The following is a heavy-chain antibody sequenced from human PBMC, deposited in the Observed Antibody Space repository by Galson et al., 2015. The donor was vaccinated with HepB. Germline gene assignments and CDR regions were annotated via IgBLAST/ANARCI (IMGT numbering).Heavy chain of an antibody. CDR2: ISVYTGNT. CDR3: AKDHSYHDTSGYYPDWYIDL. J-gene: IGHJ2*01. V-gene: IGHV1-18*01. CDR1: GYSFSNYG. Sequence: SCKASGYSFSNYGISWVRQAPGQGLEWMGWISVYTGNTKYAQKLHGRVSLTTDSSTSTAYMELKSLRPDDTAVYYCAKDHSYHDTSGYYPDWYIDLWGRGTLVTVS. D-gene: IGHD3-22*01.